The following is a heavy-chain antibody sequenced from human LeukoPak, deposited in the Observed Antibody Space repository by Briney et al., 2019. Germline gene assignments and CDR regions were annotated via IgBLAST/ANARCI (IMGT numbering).Heavy chain of an antibody. CDR3: ASISVRGDY. CDR1: GGSFSGYY. V-gene: IGHV4-34*01. J-gene: IGHJ4*02. CDR2: INHSGST. Sequence: PSETLSLTCAVYGGSFSGYYWSWIRQPPGKGLEWIGEINHSGSTNYNPSLKSRVTISADTSKNQFSLKLSSVTAADTAVYYCASISVRGDYWGQGTLVTVSS. D-gene: IGHD3-10*01.